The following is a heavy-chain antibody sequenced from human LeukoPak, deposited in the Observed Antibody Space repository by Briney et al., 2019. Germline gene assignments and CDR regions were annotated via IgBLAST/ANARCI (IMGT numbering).Heavy chain of an antibody. CDR3: ARSSLTTLRYGMDV. J-gene: IGHJ6*02. Sequence: SETLSLTCTVSGGSISSYYWSWIRQPPGKGLGWIGYIYYSGSTNYNPSLKSRVTISVDTSKNQFSLKLSSVTAADTAVYYCARSSLTTLRYGMDVWGQGTTVTVSS. V-gene: IGHV4-59*01. D-gene: IGHD4-11*01. CDR1: GGSISSYY. CDR2: IYYSGST.